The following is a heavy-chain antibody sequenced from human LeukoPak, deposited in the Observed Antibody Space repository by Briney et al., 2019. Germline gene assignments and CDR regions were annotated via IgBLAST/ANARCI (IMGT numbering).Heavy chain of an antibody. D-gene: IGHD3-16*02. CDR2: ISGSGGST. J-gene: IGHJ4*02. CDR3: AKDLGVSNPKIMITFGGVIVIGSGNSSSDY. V-gene: IGHV3-23*01. Sequence: GGSLRLSCAASGFTFSSYAMSWVRQVPGKGLEWVSAISGSGGSTYYADSVKGRFTISRDNSRNTLYLQMNSLRAEDTAVYYCAKDLGVSNPKIMITFGGVIVIGSGNSSSDYWGQGTLVTVSS. CDR1: GFTFSSYA.